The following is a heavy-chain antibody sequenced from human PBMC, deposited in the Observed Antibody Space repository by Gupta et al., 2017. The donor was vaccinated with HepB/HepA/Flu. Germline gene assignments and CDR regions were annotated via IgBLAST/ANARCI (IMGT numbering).Heavy chain of an antibody. J-gene: IGHJ4*02. CDR2: ISNGGSTM. CDR3: VRGIEWDF. CDR1: GFTFSSFE. Sequence: EVQLVESGGGLVQPGGSLRLSCAASGFTFSSFEMNWVRQAPGKGLEWVSYISNGGSTMYYADSVQGRFTISRDNAKNSLFLQMNSLRAEDTAVYYCVRGIEWDFWGQGTLVTVSS. D-gene: IGHD5-12*01. V-gene: IGHV3-48*03.